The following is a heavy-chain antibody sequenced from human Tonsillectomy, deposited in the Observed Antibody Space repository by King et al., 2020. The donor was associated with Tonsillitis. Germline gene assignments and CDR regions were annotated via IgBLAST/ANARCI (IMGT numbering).Heavy chain of an antibody. V-gene: IGHV1-69*01. CDR1: GGTFTRYT. Sequence: VQLVQSGAEVKKPGSSVKVSCKASGGTFTRYTISWVRQAPGQGLEWMGGIIPNFGTPDYAQTFQGRVTITADESTSTAYMELNSLRSEDSAVYSCARDGWGGGASRDCHDAYYYGMDVWGQGTTVTVSS. D-gene: IGHD4/OR15-4a*01. J-gene: IGHJ6*02. CDR2: IIPNFGTP. CDR3: ARDGWGGGASRDCHDAYYYGMDV.